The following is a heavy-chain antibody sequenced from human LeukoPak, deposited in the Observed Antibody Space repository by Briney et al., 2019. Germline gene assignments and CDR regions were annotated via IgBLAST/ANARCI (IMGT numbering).Heavy chain of an antibody. D-gene: IGHD3-10*01. CDR1: GGSISGYY. V-gene: IGHV4-59*01. CDR3: ARVPIIGGSGVPYGMDV. J-gene: IGHJ6*02. Sequence: WETLSVTCTVSGGSISGYYWSWIRQPPGKGVEGIGYIYYSGSTYYNPSLKSRVTISVDTSKNQFSLQLSSVTAADTAVYYCARVPIIGGSGVPYGMDVWGQGTTVTVSS. CDR2: IYYSGST.